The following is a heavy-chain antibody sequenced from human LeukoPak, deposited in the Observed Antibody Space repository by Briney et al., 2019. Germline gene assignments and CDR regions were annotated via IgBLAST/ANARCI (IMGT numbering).Heavy chain of an antibody. CDR1: GFTFSSYS. J-gene: IGHJ5*02. CDR2: ISSSSSYI. V-gene: IGHV3-21*01. Sequence: GGSLRLSCAASGFTFSSYSMNWVRQAPGKGLEWVSSISSSSSYIYYADSVEGRFTISRDNAKNSLYLQMNSLRAEDTAVYYCARGGYSYGSNWFDPWGQGTLVTVSS. CDR3: ARGGYSYGSNWFDP. D-gene: IGHD5-18*01.